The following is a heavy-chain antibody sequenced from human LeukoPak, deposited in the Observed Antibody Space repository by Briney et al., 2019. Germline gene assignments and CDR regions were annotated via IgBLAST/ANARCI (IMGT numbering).Heavy chain of an antibody. CDR2: MYLGDSDT. V-gene: IGHV5-51*01. CDR1: GYSFTNYW. Sequence: GESLKISCQGSGYSFTNYWIGWVRQMLGKGLEWMGSMYLGDSDTRYSPSLQGQVTISADKSISTAYLQWSSLKASDTAMYYCARSGRNANRYFDYWGQGTLVTVSS. D-gene: IGHD2-8*01. CDR3: ARSGRNANRYFDY. J-gene: IGHJ4*02.